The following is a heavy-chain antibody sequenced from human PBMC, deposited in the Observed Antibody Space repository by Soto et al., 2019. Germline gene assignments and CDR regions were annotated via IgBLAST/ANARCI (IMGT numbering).Heavy chain of an antibody. J-gene: IGHJ4*02. Sequence: GASVNVSCKASGYTFTSYAMHWVRQAPGQRLEWMGWINAGNGNTKYSQKFQGRVTITRDTSASTAYMELSSLRSEDTAAYYCARGGDLYYYDSSGYPPFDYWGQGTLVTVSS. V-gene: IGHV1-3*01. CDR1: GYTFTSYA. CDR3: ARGGDLYYYDSSGYPPFDY. D-gene: IGHD3-22*01. CDR2: INAGNGNT.